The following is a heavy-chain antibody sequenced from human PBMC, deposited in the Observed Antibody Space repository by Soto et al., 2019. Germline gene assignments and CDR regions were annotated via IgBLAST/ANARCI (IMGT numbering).Heavy chain of an antibody. CDR1: GGSCRDAEYY. V-gene: IGHV4-30-4*01. J-gene: IGHJ4*02. Sequence: LALTCTVSGGSCRDAEYYWSWIPQPLRRRQWWSGDSSHSGDTKYNPALRSQVTVSVDTSKNQCRLWLYSMTPADKAVYFCARGRAYMYGWRTFDRWGRGSLVTV. CDR2: SSHSGDT. CDR3: ARGRAYMYGWRTFDR. D-gene: IGHD6-19*01.